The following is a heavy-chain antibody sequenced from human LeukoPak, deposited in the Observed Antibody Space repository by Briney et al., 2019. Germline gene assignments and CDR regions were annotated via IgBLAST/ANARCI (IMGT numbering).Heavy chain of an antibody. CDR2: INHSGST. D-gene: IGHD5-18*01. CDR3: AREYSYGFDY. Sequence: SETLSLTCAVYGGSFSGYYWSWIRQPPGKGLEWIGEINHSGSTNYNPSLKSRVTISVDTSQNQFSLKLSSVTAADTAVYYCAREYSYGFDYWGQGTLVTVSS. V-gene: IGHV4-34*01. CDR1: GGSFSGYY. J-gene: IGHJ4*02.